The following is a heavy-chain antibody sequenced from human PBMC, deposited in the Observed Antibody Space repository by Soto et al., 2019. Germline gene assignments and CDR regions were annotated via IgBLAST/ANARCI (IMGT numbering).Heavy chain of an antibody. CDR3: ARRNFKYGDLYYFDY. J-gene: IGHJ4*02. D-gene: IGHD4-17*01. V-gene: IGHV1-69*13. CDR2: IIPIFGTA. CDR1: GGTFSSYA. Sequence: GASVKVSCKASGGTFSSYAISWVRQAPGQGLEWMGGIIPIFGTANYAQKFQGRVTITADESTSTAYMELSSLRSEDTAVYYCARRNFKYGDLYYFDYWGQGPRSPSPQ.